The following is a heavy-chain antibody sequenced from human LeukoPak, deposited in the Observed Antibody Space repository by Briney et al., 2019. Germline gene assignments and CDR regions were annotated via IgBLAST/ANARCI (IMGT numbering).Heavy chain of an antibody. D-gene: IGHD4-11*01. CDR3: ASLEEVSGFDP. CDR1: GGSISSGDYY. J-gene: IGHJ5*02. V-gene: IGHV4-30-4*01. Sequence: SETLSLTCTVSGGSISSGDYYWSWIRQPPGKGLEWIGYIYYSGSTYYNPSLKSRVTISVDTSKNQSSLKLSSVTAADTAVYYCASLEEVSGFDPWGQGTLVTVSS. CDR2: IYYSGST.